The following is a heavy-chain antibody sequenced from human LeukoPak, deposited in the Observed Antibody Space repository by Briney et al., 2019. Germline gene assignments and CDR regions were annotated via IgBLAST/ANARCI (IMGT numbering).Heavy chain of an antibody. V-gene: IGHV1-46*01. Sequence: ASVKVSCKASGYTFTSYYKHWVRQAPGQGLEWMGIINPSGGSTSYAQKFQGRVTMTRDTSTSTVYMELSSLRSEDTAVYYCARDWATVTTLSIFDYWGQGTLVTVSS. CDR3: ARDWATVTTLSIFDY. CDR1: GYTFTSYY. D-gene: IGHD4-17*01. CDR2: INPSGGST. J-gene: IGHJ4*02.